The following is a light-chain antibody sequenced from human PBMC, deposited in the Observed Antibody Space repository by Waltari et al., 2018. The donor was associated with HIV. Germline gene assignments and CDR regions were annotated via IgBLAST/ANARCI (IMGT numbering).Light chain of an antibody. J-gene: IGLJ3*02. CDR3: AAWDDSLNGM. CDR1: SSNIGSNI. CDR2: SND. V-gene: IGLV1-44*01. Sequence: TPGQNVTISCSGSSSNIGSNIVNWYQQLPGAAPKLLIYSNDQRPSGVPDRFSGSKSGTSASLAISGLQSADEADYYCAAWDDSLNGMFGGGTKLTVL.